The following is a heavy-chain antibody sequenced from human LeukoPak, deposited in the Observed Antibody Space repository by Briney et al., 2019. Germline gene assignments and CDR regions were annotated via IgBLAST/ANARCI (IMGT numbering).Heavy chain of an antibody. CDR3: AQEVMTTEAFDI. CDR1: GYTLTSYD. J-gene: IGHJ3*02. Sequence: GASVKVSCKASGYTLTSYDINWVRQATGQGLEWMGWMNPNSGNTGYAQKFQGRVTMTRNTSISTAYMELSSLRSEDTAVYYCAQEVMTTEAFDIWGQGTMVTVSS. CDR2: MNPNSGNT. V-gene: IGHV1-8*01. D-gene: IGHD4-17*01.